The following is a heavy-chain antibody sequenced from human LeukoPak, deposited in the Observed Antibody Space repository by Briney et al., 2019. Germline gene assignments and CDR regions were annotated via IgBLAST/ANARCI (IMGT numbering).Heavy chain of an antibody. CDR3: ARATSGTYYYFDS. CDR2: IYYSGST. Sequence: PSQTLSLTCTVSGGSISSGGYYWSWIRQHPGKGLEWIGYIYYSGSTYYSPSLKSRATMSVDTSKNQFSLKLSSVTAADTALYYCARATSGTYYYFDSWSRGTLVSVSS. V-gene: IGHV4-31*03. CDR1: GGSISSGGYY. D-gene: IGHD3-10*01. J-gene: IGHJ4*02.